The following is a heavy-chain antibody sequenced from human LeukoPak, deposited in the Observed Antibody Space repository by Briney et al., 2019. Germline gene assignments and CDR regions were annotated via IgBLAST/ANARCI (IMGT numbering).Heavy chain of an antibody. D-gene: IGHD3-10*01. Sequence: PSETLSLTCTVPGGSISSSYWSWIRQPAGKGLEWIGRMYTSGSTNYNPSLKSRVTISVDTSKNQFSLKLSFVTAADTAVYYCARGVWFGSAFDIWGQGTMVTVSS. CDR3: ARGVWFGSAFDI. CDR1: GGSISSSY. J-gene: IGHJ3*02. V-gene: IGHV4-4*07. CDR2: MYTSGST.